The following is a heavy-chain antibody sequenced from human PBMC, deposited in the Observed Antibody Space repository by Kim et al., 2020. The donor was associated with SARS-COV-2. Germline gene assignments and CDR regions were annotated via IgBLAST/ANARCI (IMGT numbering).Heavy chain of an antibody. J-gene: IGHJ4*02. CDR3: ARGRITIFGVVTEFDY. D-gene: IGHD3-3*01. Sequence: SLTSRGTISVDTSKNQFSLKLSAVTAADTAVYYCARGRITIFGVVTEFDYWGQGTLVTVSS. V-gene: IGHV4-31*02.